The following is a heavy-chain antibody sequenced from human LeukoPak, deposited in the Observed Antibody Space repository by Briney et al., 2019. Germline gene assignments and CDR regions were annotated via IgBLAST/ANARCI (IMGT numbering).Heavy chain of an antibody. CDR1: GFTFSTFA. CDR3: ARGMADCTGGRCYSDYSYGMDV. CDR2: ISRLGGDT. Sequence: GGSLRLSCAASGFTFSTFAMNWVRQAPGKGLEWVSAISRLGGDTYYADSVKGRFTNSRVNSKNTVYLQMNSLRADDTAVYYCARGMADCTGGRCYSDYSYGMDVWGQGTTVTVSS. D-gene: IGHD2-15*01. J-gene: IGHJ6*02. V-gene: IGHV3-23*01.